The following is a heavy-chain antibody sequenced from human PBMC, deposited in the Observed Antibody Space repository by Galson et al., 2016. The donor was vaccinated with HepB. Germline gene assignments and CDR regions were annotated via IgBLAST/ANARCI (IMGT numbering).Heavy chain of an antibody. V-gene: IGHV4-61*01. CDR2: IYYSGTT. J-gene: IGHJ4*02. D-gene: IGHD2-15*01. CDR1: GGSISSGNYY. CDR3: ARMDPALISGFDY. Sequence: SETLSLTCTVSGGSISSGNYYWSWVRQPPGKRLEWIGDIYYSGTTNYKPSLKSRVTISVDTSKNQFSLRLSSVTAADTAVYYRARMDPALISGFDYWGQGTLVTVSS.